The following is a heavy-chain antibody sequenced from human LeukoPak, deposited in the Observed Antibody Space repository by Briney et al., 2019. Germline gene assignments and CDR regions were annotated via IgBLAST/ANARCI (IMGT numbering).Heavy chain of an antibody. V-gene: IGHV4-61*02. CDR3: ASHPRYCSGGSCYDSVNFDY. CDR1: GGSISSGSHY. Sequence: SETLSLTCTVSGGSISSGSHYWSWIRQPAGKGLEGIGRIYTTGSTNYNPSLKSRVTISVDTSKNQFSLKLSSVTAADTAVYYCASHPRYCSGGSCYDSVNFDYWGQGTLVTVSS. D-gene: IGHD2-15*01. CDR2: IYTTGST. J-gene: IGHJ4*02.